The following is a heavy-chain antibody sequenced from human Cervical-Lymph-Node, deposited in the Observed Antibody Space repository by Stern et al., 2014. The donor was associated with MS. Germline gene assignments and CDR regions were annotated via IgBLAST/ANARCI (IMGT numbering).Heavy chain of an antibody. V-gene: IGHV1-69*01. D-gene: IGHD3-16*01. CDR3: ARGFPGWGAADY. Sequence: QVQLVQSGAEVKKPGSSVKVSCKASVGTFSSYAISWVRQAPGQGLERLGGITPIFGTANYAQKCQGRVAITADESTSTAYMELSSLRSEDTAVYYCARGFPGWGAADYWGQGTLVTVSS. CDR2: ITPIFGTA. CDR1: VGTFSSYA. J-gene: IGHJ4*02.